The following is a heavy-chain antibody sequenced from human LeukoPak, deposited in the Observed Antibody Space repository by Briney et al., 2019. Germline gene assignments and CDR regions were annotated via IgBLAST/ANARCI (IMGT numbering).Heavy chain of an antibody. CDR3: ARGLPGGPEDY. D-gene: IGHD1-14*01. CDR1: GGSISSSSYY. V-gene: IGHV4-39*07. CDR2: IYHSGST. Sequence: SETLSLTCTVSGGSISSSSYYWGWIRQPPGKGLEWIGSIYHSGSTYYNPSLKSRVTISVDRSKNQFSLKLSSVTAADTAVYYCARGLPGGPEDYWGQGTLVTVSS. J-gene: IGHJ4*02.